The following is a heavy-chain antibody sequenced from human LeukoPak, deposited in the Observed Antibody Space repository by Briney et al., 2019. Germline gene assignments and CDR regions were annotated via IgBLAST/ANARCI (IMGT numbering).Heavy chain of an antibody. J-gene: IGHJ4*02. D-gene: IGHD5-24*01. V-gene: IGHV1-69*04. CDR2: IIPILGIV. CDR3: AIDASVEMATTGGFDY. Sequence: SVKVSCKASGGTFNSYAISWVRQAPGQGLDWMGRIIPILGIVNYAQKFQGRVTITADKSTSTAYMELSSLRSEDTAVYYCAIDASVEMATTGGFDYWGQGTPVTVSS. CDR1: GGTFNSYA.